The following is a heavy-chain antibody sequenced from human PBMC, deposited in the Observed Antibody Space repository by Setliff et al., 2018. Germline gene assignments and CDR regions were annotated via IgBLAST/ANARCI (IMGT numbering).Heavy chain of an antibody. CDR3: ARMSGFQYMDV. CDR2: IYTSWST. Sequence: PSETLSLTCTVSDDSISSRHYYWSWIRQPAGMGLEWLGQIYTSWSTNYNPSLKCRATLSIDASKRQFSLKLTSVTAADTAVYYCARMSGFQYMDVWGKGTTVTVSS. V-gene: IGHV4-61*09. J-gene: IGHJ6*03. CDR1: DDSISSRHYY. D-gene: IGHD3-3*01.